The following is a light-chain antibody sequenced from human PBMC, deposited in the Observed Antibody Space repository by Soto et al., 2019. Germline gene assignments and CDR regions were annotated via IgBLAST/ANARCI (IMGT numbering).Light chain of an antibody. J-gene: IGKJ5*01. CDR2: GAS. Sequence: EIVLTQSPGTLSLSPGERATLSCRASQSVSSSYLAWYQQKPGQAPRLLIYGASTRATGIPARFSGSGSGTDFTLIISSLQSEDFAVYYCQQYNNWPPITFGQGTRLEIK. V-gene: IGKV3D-15*01. CDR1: QSVSSSY. CDR3: QQYNNWPPIT.